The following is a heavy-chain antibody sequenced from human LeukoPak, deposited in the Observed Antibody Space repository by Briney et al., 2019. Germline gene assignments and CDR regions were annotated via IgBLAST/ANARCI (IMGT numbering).Heavy chain of an antibody. CDR3: AREGYFYDSSGRIDY. CDR1: GFTFSTYT. V-gene: IGHV3-23*01. Sequence: GGSLRLSCAASGFTFSTYTMYWVRHPPGKRLEWVSIIGSSGGGIHYADSVKGRFTISRDNSKNALYLQMNSLRVEDTAIYYCAREGYFYDSSGRIDYWGQGTLVTVSS. D-gene: IGHD3-22*01. J-gene: IGHJ4*02. CDR2: IGSSGGGI.